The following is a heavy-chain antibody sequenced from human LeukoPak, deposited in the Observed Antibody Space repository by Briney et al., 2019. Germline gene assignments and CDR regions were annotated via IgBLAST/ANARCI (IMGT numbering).Heavy chain of an antibody. D-gene: IGHD3-22*01. J-gene: IGHJ4*02. CDR1: GYTFTGYY. CDR2: INPNSGGT. Sequence: ASVKVSCKASGYTFTGYYMHWLRQAPGQGLEWMGWINPNSGGTNYAQKFQGRVTMTRDTSISTAYMELSRLRPDDTAVYYCARDYDSSGYSSDYWGQGTLVTVSS. V-gene: IGHV1-2*02. CDR3: ARDYDSSGYSSDY.